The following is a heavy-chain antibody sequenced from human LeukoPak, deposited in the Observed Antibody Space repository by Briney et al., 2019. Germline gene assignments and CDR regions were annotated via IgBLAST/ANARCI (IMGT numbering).Heavy chain of an antibody. J-gene: IGHJ4*02. CDR1: RFTLSNAW. CDR3: TMGLWFGELYLDY. CDR2: IKRKSDGGTT. V-gene: IGHV3-15*01. Sequence: GGSLRLSCAASRFTLSNAWMNWVRQAPGKGLEWVGRIKRKSDGGTTDHAAPVKGRFTISRDESTNTLNLQMKSLKNEDTAVYYCTMGLWFGELYLDYWGQGTLVTVSS. D-gene: IGHD3-10*01.